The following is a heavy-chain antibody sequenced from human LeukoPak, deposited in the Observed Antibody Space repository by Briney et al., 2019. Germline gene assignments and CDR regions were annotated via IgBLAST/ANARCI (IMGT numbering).Heavy chain of an antibody. J-gene: IGHJ4*02. V-gene: IGHV4-4*09. Sequence: SETLSLTCTVSGDSISSYYWSWIRQPPGKGLEWIGYIYTSGGTNYIPSLKGRVTISIDTSKNQFSLKLSSVTAADSAVYYCARLTRLSTSPDRYYSDYWGQGTLVTVSS. CDR1: GDSISSYY. D-gene: IGHD6-6*01. CDR2: IYTSGGT. CDR3: ARLTRLSTSPDRYYSDY.